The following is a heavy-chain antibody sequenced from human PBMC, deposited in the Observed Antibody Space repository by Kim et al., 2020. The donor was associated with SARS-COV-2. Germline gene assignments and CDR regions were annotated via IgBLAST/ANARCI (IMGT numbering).Heavy chain of an antibody. CDR1: GFTFSSYW. V-gene: IGHV3-7*01. J-gene: IGHJ3*02. CDR2: IKQDGNQK. D-gene: IGHD3-22*01. Sequence: GGSLRLSCAASGFTFSSYWMTWVRQAPGKGLEWVANIKQDGNQKYYVDSVKGRFTISRDNAKNSLYLQMNSLRAEDTAVYYCARDGDLYSSGKDAFDIWGHGAMVTLSS. CDR3: ARDGDLYSSGKDAFDI.